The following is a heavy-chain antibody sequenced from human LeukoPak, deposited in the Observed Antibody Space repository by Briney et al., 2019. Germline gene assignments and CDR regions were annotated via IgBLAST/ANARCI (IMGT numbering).Heavy chain of an antibody. D-gene: IGHD3-10*01. CDR3: ARRGPPRTMLRGVKSGWFDP. CDR1: GGSSSGYY. Sequence: SETLSLTCVLYGGSSSGYYWSWIRQPPGKGLEWIGEINHSGSTNYNPSLKSRVTISVDTSKNQFSLKLSSVTAADTAVYYCARRGPPRTMLRGVKSGWFDPWGQGTLVTVSS. J-gene: IGHJ5*02. V-gene: IGHV4-34*01. CDR2: INHSGST.